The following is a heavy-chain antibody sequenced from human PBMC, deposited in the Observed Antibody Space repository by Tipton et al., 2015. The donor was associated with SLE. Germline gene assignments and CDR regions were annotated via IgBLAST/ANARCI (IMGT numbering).Heavy chain of an antibody. V-gene: IGHV4-31*03. J-gene: IGHJ4*02. Sequence: TLSLTFTVSGGSISSGGYYWSWIRQHPGKGLEWIGYIYYSGSTYYNPSLKSRVTISVDTSKNQFSLKLSSVTAADTAVYYCARAKRIWFGESPNYFDYWGQGTLVTVSS. CDR3: ARAKRIWFGESPNYFDY. CDR2: IYYSGST. CDR1: GGSISSGGYY. D-gene: IGHD3-10*01.